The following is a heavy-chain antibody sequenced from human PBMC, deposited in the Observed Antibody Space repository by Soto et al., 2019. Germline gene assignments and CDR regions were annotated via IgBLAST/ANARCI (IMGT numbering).Heavy chain of an antibody. Sequence: QVQLVQSGAEVKKPGSSVTFSCTASGVTFSSYTLSWVRQAPGQGLEWMGRSLPILGIANYAQKFQGRVTLTADKSTSTAYMELSSLRYEDTAVYYCARGHYYDSSAYGSWFDPWGQGTLVTVSS. CDR2: SLPILGIA. V-gene: IGHV1-69*02. CDR3: ARGHYYDSSAYGSWFDP. D-gene: IGHD3-22*01. CDR1: GVTFSSYT. J-gene: IGHJ5*02.